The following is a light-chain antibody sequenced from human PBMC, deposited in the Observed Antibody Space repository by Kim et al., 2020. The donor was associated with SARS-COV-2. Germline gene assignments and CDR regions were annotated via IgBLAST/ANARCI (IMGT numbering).Light chain of an antibody. CDR3: QQRSTWPQT. J-gene: IGKJ2*01. V-gene: IGKV3-11*01. CDR1: QSITNY. Sequence: SFSPGESATLSSRASQSITNYLIWYQQKPGQAPRPLIYDASKRATGIPARFSGSGSGTDFTLTISSLEPEDFAVYYCQQRSTWPQTFGQGTKPGD. CDR2: DAS.